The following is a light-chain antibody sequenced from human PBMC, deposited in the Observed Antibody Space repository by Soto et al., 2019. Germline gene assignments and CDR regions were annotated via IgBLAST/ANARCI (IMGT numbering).Light chain of an antibody. CDR3: SSYTSSSVL. CDR2: RNN. J-gene: IGLJ2*01. Sequence: QSVLTQPPSASGTPGQRVTISCSGSSSNIGSNYVYWYQQLPGTAPKLLIYRNNQRPSGVPDLFSGSKSGTSASLAISGLRSEDEADYYCSSYTSSSVLFGGGTKLTVL. CDR1: SSNIGSNY. V-gene: IGLV1-47*01.